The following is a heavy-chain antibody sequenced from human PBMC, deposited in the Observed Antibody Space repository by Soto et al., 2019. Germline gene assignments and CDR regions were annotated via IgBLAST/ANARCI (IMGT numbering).Heavy chain of an antibody. V-gene: IGHV1-18*01. CDR2: ISAYNGNT. D-gene: IGHD2-15*01. J-gene: IGHJ3*02. CDR3: ARVSTCSGGSCYSDLADAFDI. Sequence: ASVKVSCKASGYTFTSYGISWVRQAPGQGLEWMGWISAYNGNTNYAQKLQGRVTMTTDTSTSTAYMELRSLRSDDTAVYYCARVSTCSGGSCYSDLADAFDIWGQGTMVTVSS. CDR1: GYTFTSYG.